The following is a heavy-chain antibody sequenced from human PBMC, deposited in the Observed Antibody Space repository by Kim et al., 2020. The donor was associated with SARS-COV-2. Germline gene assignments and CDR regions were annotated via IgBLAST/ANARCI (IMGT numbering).Heavy chain of an antibody. Sequence: GGSLRLSCAASGFTFSNFGMHWVRQPPGKGLEWVAFIWYDGSNKFYADSVKGRFTISRDNSKNTLYLQMNSLRAEDTAVYYCARYGGNAYQDYWGQGTLVTVSS. V-gene: IGHV3-33*01. CDR3: ARYGGNAYQDY. J-gene: IGHJ4*02. CDR2: IWYDGSNK. D-gene: IGHD3-16*01. CDR1: GFTFSNFG.